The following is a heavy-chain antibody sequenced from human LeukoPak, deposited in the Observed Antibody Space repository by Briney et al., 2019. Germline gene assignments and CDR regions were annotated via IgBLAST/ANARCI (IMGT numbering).Heavy chain of an antibody. CDR2: INSDGSSI. V-gene: IGHV3-74*01. CDR1: GFTFSSYW. CDR3: AKEEVGAVAGRFDF. D-gene: IGHD6-19*01. J-gene: IGHJ4*02. Sequence: PGESLKISCAASGFTFSSYWMHWVRQAPGKGLVWVSRINSDGSSISYADSVKGRFTISRDNAKNTLYLQMNSLSAEDTAVYYCAKEEVGAVAGRFDFWGQGTLVTVSS.